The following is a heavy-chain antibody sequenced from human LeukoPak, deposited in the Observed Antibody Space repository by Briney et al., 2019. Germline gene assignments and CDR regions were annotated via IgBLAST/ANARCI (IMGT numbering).Heavy chain of an antibody. Sequence: SQTLSLTCTVSGGSVSSGSSYWSWIRQPAGKGLECIGRIYTSGTTDYNPSLKGRVTISLDTSKNQVSLRLTSVTAADTAVYCCARVYCTGGNCYHFDYWGQGTLVTVSS. D-gene: IGHD2-15*01. V-gene: IGHV4-61*02. J-gene: IGHJ4*02. CDR2: IYTSGTT. CDR3: ARVYCTGGNCYHFDY. CDR1: GGSVSSGSSY.